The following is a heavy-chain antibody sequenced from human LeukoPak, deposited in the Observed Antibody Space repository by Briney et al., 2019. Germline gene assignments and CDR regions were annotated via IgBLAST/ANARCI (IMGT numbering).Heavy chain of an antibody. CDR1: GFTLSSYA. J-gene: IGHJ4*02. Sequence: GGSLRLSCAASGFTLSSYAMSWVRQAPGKGLERVSAISDSGNTYHADSVKGRFTISRDSSKNTLFLQMNRLRPEDAAVYYCAKAPVTTCRGAYCYPFDYWGQGTLVTVSS. V-gene: IGHV3-23*01. CDR3: AKAPVTTCRGAYCYPFDY. D-gene: IGHD2-21*01. CDR2: ISDSGNT.